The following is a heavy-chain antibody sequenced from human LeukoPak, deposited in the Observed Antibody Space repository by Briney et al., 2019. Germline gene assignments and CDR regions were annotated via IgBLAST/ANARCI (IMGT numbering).Heavy chain of an antibody. CDR3: ARGKAAPGSYYFDY. CDR1: GYTFTGYY. CDR2: INPNSGGT. D-gene: IGHD6-25*01. Sequence: ASVEVSCKASGYTFTGYYLHWVRQAPGQGLEWMGWINPNSGGTNYAQKFQGRVTMTRDTSISTAYMELSRLRSDDTAVYYCARGKAAPGSYYFDYWGQGTLVTVSS. V-gene: IGHV1-2*02. J-gene: IGHJ4*02.